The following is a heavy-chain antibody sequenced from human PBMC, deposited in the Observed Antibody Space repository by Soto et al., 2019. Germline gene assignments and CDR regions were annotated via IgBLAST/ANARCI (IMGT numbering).Heavy chain of an antibody. CDR2: ISNDGSYQ. J-gene: IGHJ4*02. Sequence: QVQLVESGGGVVQHGRSLRLSCTASGFSFRSYVMHWVRQAPGKGLEWGALISNDGSYQYYADSVKGRLTISSDNSENTLHLQMTSLRSDDTGVYHCAKVALERRYNAYDEVDYWGQGTLATVS. V-gene: IGHV3-30*18. CDR3: AKVALERRYNAYDEVDY. D-gene: IGHD5-12*01. CDR1: GFSFRSYV.